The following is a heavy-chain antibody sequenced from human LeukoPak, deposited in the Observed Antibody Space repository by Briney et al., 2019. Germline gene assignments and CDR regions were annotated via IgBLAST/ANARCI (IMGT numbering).Heavy chain of an antibody. J-gene: IGHJ4*02. D-gene: IGHD2-2*01. V-gene: IGHV3-23*01. Sequence: SGGSLRLSCAASGFTFSSYSMNWVRQAPGKGLEWVSAISGSGGSTYYADSVKGRFTISRDNSKNTLYLQMNSLRAEDTAVYYCAKTLKGYIVVVPAAHFDYWGQGTLVTVSS. CDR3: AKTLKGYIVVVPAAHFDY. CDR2: ISGSGGST. CDR1: GFTFSSYS.